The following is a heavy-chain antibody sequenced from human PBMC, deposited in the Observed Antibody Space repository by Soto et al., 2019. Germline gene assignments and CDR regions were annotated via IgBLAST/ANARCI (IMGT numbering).Heavy chain of an antibody. CDR1: GFTFSSYA. CDR2: ISYDGSNK. V-gene: IGHV3-30*04. CDR3: ARGRHYDILTGYYNVIDFDY. D-gene: IGHD3-9*01. Sequence: GGSLRLSCAASGFTFSSYAMHWVRQAPGKGLEWVAVISYDGSNKYYADSVKGRFTISRDNSKNTLYLQMNSLRAEDTAVYYCARGRHYDILTGYYNVIDFDYWGQGTLVTVSS. J-gene: IGHJ4*02.